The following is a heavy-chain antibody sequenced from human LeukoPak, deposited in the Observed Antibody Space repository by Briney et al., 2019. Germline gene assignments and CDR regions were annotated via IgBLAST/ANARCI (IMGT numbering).Heavy chain of an antibody. V-gene: IGHV4-34*08. Sequence: GSLRLSCAVSGLTFSSSWMDWVRQPPGKGLEWIGEINHSGSTNYNPSLKSRVTISVDTSKNQFSLKLSSVTAADTAVYYCASSTDDYSNYGNYYYGMDVWGQGTTVTVSS. CDR2: INHSGST. J-gene: IGHJ6*02. CDR1: GLTFSSSW. CDR3: ASSTDDYSNYGNYYYGMDV. D-gene: IGHD4-11*01.